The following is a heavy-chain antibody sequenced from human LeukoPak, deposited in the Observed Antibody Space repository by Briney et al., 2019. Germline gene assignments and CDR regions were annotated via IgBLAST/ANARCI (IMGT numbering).Heavy chain of an antibody. CDR3: ARGGSYSPFDY. Sequence: GGSLRLSXAASGFTVSSNYMSWVRQAPGKGLEWVSVIYSGGSTYYADSVKGRFAISRDNSKNTLYLQMNSLRAEDTAVYYCARGGSYSPFDYWGQGTLVTVSS. J-gene: IGHJ4*02. D-gene: IGHD1-26*01. V-gene: IGHV3-66*02. CDR1: GFTVSSNY. CDR2: IYSGGST.